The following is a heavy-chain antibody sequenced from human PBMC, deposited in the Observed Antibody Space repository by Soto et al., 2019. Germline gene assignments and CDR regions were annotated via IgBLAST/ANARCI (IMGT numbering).Heavy chain of an antibody. D-gene: IGHD3-3*01. CDR1: GFTFSSYA. CDR2: ISGSGGST. CDR3: AKVGDFWSGLGVDYFDY. J-gene: IGHJ4*02. Sequence: EVQLLESGGGLVQPGGSLRLSCAASGFTFSSYAMSWVRQAPGKGLEWVSAISGSGGSTYYADSVKGRFTISRDNSKNTLYLQMNSLRAEDTAVYYCAKVGDFWSGLGVDYFDYCGQGTLVTVSS. V-gene: IGHV3-23*01.